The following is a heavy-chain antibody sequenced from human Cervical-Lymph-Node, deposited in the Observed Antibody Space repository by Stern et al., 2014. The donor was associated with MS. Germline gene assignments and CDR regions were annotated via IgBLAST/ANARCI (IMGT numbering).Heavy chain of an antibody. Sequence: VQLVESGVEVRQPGSSVKVSCKVSGGTLSSNTIVWVRQAPGQSLEWMGGIIAIIGTTDYAQTFHGRVTITADESTNIVYMEVTSLRSEDTAVYYCARVIGDGYDSLDDWGQGTLVTVSS. D-gene: IGHD5-24*01. CDR2: IIAIIGTT. CDR3: ARVIGDGYDSLDD. CDR1: GGTLSSNT. V-gene: IGHV1-69*01. J-gene: IGHJ4*02.